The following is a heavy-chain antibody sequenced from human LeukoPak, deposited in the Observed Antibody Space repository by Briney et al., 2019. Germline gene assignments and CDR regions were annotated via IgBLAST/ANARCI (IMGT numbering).Heavy chain of an antibody. Sequence: GGSLRLSCAASGFTFSNIWMSWVRQAPGKGLEWVANIKHDGSETNYVDSVKGRFTISRDNAKNSLHLQMNSLRVEDTAVYYRAKNGGPHGMDVWGQGTTVTVSS. V-gene: IGHV3-7*02. D-gene: IGHD3-16*01. CDR1: GFTFSNIW. CDR2: IKHDGSET. J-gene: IGHJ6*02. CDR3: AKNGGPHGMDV.